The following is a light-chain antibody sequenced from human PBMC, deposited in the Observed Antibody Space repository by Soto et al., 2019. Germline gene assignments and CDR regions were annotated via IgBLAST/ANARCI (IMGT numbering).Light chain of an antibody. J-gene: IGKJ2*01. V-gene: IGKV3-11*01. CDR3: QHSSSWPYT. Sequence: EIVLTQSPAALSLSPGERVTLSCRASQSVSRSLAWYQQKPGQAPRLLIYDASNRATGVPARFSGSGSGTDFSLTIGSLAPEDFAVYFCQHSSSWPYTFGQGTRLDFK. CDR2: DAS. CDR1: QSVSRS.